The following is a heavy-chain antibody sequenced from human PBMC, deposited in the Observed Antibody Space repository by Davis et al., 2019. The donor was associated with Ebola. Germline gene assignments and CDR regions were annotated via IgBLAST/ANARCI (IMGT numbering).Heavy chain of an antibody. CDR2: IYYTGSA. D-gene: IGHD3-10*01. Sequence: PSETLSLTCTVSGGSISSHYWTWIRQPPGKRLEWIGSIYYTGSAYYNSSLASRATISVDTSKSQFSLKLTSVTAADTAMYYCSERGSSVWGQGTLVTVSS. V-gene: IGHV4-59*03. CDR1: GGSISSHY. J-gene: IGHJ4*02. CDR3: SERGSSV.